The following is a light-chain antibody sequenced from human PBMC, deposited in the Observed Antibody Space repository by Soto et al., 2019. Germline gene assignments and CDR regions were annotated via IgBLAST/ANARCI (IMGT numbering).Light chain of an antibody. J-gene: IGKJ1*01. CDR3: QHYKNWPPWT. CDR2: DAS. V-gene: IGKV3-15*01. Sequence: EIVMTQSPATLSVSPGERATLSCRASQSVSSDLAWYQQKPGQAPRLLIYDASTRASGIPARFSGSGSGTEFTLTISSLQSEDFGVYYCQHYKNWPPWTFGQGTKVESK. CDR1: QSVSSD.